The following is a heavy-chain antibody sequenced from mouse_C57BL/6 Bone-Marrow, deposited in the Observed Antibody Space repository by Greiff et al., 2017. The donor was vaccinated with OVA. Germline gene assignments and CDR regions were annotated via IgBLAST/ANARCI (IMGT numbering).Heavy chain of an antibody. J-gene: IGHJ3*01. V-gene: IGHV5-4*01. CDR3: ARDYGYYFFAY. Sequence: EVKLVASGGGLVKPGGSLKLSCAASGFTFSSYAMSWVRQTPEKRLEWVATISDGGSYTYYPDNVKGRFTISRDNAKNNLYLQMSHLKSEDTAMYYCARDYGYYFFAYWGQGTLVTVSA. D-gene: IGHD2-3*01. CDR1: GFTFSSYA. CDR2: ISDGGSYT.